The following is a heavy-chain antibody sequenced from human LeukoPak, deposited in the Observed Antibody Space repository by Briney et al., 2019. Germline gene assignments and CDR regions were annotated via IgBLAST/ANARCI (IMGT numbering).Heavy chain of an antibody. D-gene: IGHD3-10*01. V-gene: IGHV1-69*05. CDR1: GGTFSSYA. CDR2: IIPIFGTA. CDR3: ASLFTMVRGVFDY. J-gene: IGHJ4*02. Sequence: SVKVSCKASGGTFSSYAISWVRQAPGQGLEWMGRIIPIFGTANYAQKFQGRVTITTDGSTSTAYMELSSLRSEDTAVYYCASLFTMVRGVFDYWGQGTLVTVSS.